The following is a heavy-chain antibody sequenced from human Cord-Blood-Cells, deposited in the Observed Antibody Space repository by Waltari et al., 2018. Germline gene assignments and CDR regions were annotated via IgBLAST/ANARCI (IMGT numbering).Heavy chain of an antibody. V-gene: IGHV3-33*01. CDR3: ARGLVGADY. Sequence: QVQLVESGGGVVQPGRSLRLSCAASGFTFSSCGMHWVRQAPGKGLELVAVIWYDGSNKYYADSVKGRFTISRDKSKNTLYLQMNSLRAEDTAVYYCARGLVGADYWGQGTLVTVSS. CDR1: GFTFSSCG. CDR2: IWYDGSNK. D-gene: IGHD1-26*01. J-gene: IGHJ4*02.